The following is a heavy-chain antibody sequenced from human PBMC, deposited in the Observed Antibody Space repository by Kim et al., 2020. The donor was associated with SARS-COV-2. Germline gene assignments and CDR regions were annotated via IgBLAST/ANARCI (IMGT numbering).Heavy chain of an antibody. D-gene: IGHD6-13*01. J-gene: IGHJ3*02. CDR2: ISRRVRTI. CDR1: GFTFSDYD. CDR3: ARGGAIAAADAFDI. Sequence: GGSLRLSCAASGFTFSDYDMRWSSQAPGKGLDWVSYISRRVRTIYYADSVKGRFTISRDNAKNSLYLQMNSLRAEDTAVYYCARGGAIAAADAFDIWGQGTMVTVSS. V-gene: IGHV3-11*01.